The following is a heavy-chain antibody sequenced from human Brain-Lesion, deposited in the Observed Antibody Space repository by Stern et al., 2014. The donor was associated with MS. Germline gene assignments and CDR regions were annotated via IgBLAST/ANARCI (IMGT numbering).Heavy chain of an antibody. D-gene: IGHD3-3*01. Sequence: QMKLVQSGAEVKKPGDSVKVSCKTSGYIFTGYYINWVRKAPGQGLEGMGLLNPNTGGTKYAQKFQGRVTMSRDTSISTAYVELSSLTSDDTAVYYCARDQRGITIFGVVTDYYYLGMDVWGQGTTVTVSS. V-gene: IGHV1-2*02. CDR1: GYIFTGYY. CDR2: LNPNTGGT. J-gene: IGHJ6*02. CDR3: ARDQRGITIFGVVTDYYYLGMDV.